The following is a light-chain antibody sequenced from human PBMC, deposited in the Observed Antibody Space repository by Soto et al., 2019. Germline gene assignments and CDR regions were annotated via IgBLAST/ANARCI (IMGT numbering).Light chain of an antibody. CDR1: QSISSSY. J-gene: IGKJ2*01. V-gene: IGKV3-20*01. CDR3: QQYETSPYT. Sequence: EIVLTQSPGTLSLSPGERATLSCRASQSISSSYLAWYQLKPGQAPRLLIYGASSRATGIPDKFSGSESGTDFTLTISRLEPEDFAVYYCQQYETSPYTFGQGTKLEIK. CDR2: GAS.